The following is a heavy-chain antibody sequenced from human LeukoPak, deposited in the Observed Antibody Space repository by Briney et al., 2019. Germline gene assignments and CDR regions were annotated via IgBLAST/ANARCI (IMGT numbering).Heavy chain of an antibody. CDR1: GGSXSSYY. CDR3: ARYSGSYPDY. Sequence: SETLSLTCTVSGGSXSSYYWSXXRXXPGKGLEWIGYIYYSGGTNYNPSLKSRVTISVDPSKNQFSLKLSSVTAADTAVYYCARYSGSYPDYWGQGTLVTVSS. CDR2: IYYSGGT. V-gene: IGHV4-59*01. J-gene: IGHJ4*02. D-gene: IGHD1-26*01.